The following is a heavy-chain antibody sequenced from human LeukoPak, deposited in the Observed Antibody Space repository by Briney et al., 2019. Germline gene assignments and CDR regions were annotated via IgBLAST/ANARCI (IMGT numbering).Heavy chain of an antibody. CDR2: INHSGST. CDR3: ARYYAPRRYNWFDP. D-gene: IGHD3-16*01. CDR1: GGSFSGYY. V-gene: IGHV4-34*01. Sequence: PSETLSLTCAVYGGSFSGYYWSWIRQPPGKGLEWIGEINHSGSTNYNPSLKSRVTISVDTSKNQFSLKLSSVTAADTVVYYCARYYAPRRYNWFDPWGQGTLVTVSS. J-gene: IGHJ5*02.